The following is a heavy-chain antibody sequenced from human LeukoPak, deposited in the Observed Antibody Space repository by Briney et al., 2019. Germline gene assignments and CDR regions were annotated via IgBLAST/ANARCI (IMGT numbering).Heavy chain of an antibody. CDR3: ARLRWGPSPGGAFDI. Sequence: GGSLRLSCAASGFTFSSYSMNWVRQAPGKGLEWVSAISGSGGSTYYADSVKGRFTISRDNSKNTLYLQMNSLKASDTAMYYCARLRWGPSPGGAFDIWGQGTMVTVSS. CDR1: GFTFSSYS. J-gene: IGHJ3*02. V-gene: IGHV3-23*01. D-gene: IGHD3-16*01. CDR2: ISGSGGST.